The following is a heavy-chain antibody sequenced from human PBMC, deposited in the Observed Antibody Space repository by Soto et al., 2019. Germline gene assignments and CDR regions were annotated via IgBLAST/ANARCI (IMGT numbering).Heavy chain of an antibody. CDR2: IYYSGST. J-gene: IGHJ3*02. Sequence: SETLSLTCTVSGGSISSSSYYWGWIRQPPGKGLEWIGSIYYSGSTYYNPSLKSRVTISVDTSKNQFSLKLSSVTAADTAVYYCASRLFTFGGVIVSSVLDAFDIWGQGTMVTVSS. D-gene: IGHD3-16*02. CDR3: ASRLFTFGGVIVSSVLDAFDI. V-gene: IGHV4-39*01. CDR1: GGSISSSSYY.